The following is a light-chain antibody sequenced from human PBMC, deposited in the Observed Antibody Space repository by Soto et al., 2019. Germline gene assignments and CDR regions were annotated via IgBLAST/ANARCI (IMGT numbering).Light chain of an antibody. CDR2: EVT. Sequence: QSVLTQPPSVSGSPGQSVTISCTGTGSDVGGYDRVSWYQQPPGTAPKLIIYEVTNRPSGVPVRFSGSKSGNTASLAISGLQAEDEADYYCSSYTSTTNFYVFGKGTKVTVL. V-gene: IGLV2-18*02. CDR3: SSYTSTTNFYV. CDR1: GSDVGGYDR. J-gene: IGLJ1*01.